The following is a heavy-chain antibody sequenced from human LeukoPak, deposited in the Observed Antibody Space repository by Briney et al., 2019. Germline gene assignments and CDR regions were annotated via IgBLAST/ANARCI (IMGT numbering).Heavy chain of an antibody. CDR3: ARHVSGYYDAFDI. D-gene: IGHD3-9*01. V-gene: IGHV1-46*01. Sequence: ASVKVSCKASGYTFTSYYMHWVRQAPGQGLEWMGIINPSGGSTSYAQKFQGRVTMTRDMSTSTVYMELSSLRSEDTAVYYCARHVSGYYDAFDIWGQGTMVTVSS. CDR1: GYTFTSYY. CDR2: INPSGGST. J-gene: IGHJ3*02.